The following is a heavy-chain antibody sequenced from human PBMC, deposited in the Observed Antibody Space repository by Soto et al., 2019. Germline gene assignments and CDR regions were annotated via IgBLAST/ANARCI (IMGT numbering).Heavy chain of an antibody. CDR3: ARASMEIYYGMDV. D-gene: IGHD3-3*02. CDR2: IYHSGST. J-gene: IGHJ6*02. CDR1: GGSISSGGYS. V-gene: IGHV4-30-2*01. Sequence: SETLSLTCAVSGGSISSGGYSWSWIRQPPGKVLEWIGYIYHSGSTYYNPSLKSRVTIXXXXSXNXFXLXXXSVTXADTALYYCARASMEIYYGMDVWGQGTTVTVSS.